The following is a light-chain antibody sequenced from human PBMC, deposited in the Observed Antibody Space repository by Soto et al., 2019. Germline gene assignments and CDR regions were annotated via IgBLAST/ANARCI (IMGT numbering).Light chain of an antibody. Sequence: QSALTQPPSVSGSPGQSVTISCTGTSSDVGSYNRVSWYHQPPGTAPKLIIYEVTHRPSGVPDRFSGSKSGNTASLTISGLQAEDEGDYYCTSYTTRNYFGLFGGGTKLTVL. CDR1: SSDVGSYNR. CDR2: EVT. V-gene: IGLV2-18*02. J-gene: IGLJ2*01. CDR3: TSYTTRNYFGL.